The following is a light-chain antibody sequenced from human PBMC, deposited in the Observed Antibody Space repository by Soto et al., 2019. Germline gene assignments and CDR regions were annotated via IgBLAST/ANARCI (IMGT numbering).Light chain of an antibody. J-gene: IGKJ4*01. CDR2: GAS. CDR3: QQYNNWPLT. CDR1: QSVSSN. Sequence: EIVMTQSPATLSVSPGERDTISCRASQSVSSNLAWYQQKPGQAPRLLIYGASTRATGIPARFSGSGSGTELTLTISSQQPEDFAVYYCQQYNNWPLTFGGGTKVEIK. V-gene: IGKV3-15*01.